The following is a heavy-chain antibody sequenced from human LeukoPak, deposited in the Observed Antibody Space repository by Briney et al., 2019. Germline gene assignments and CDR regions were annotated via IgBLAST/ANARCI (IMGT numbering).Heavy chain of an antibody. V-gene: IGHV4-38-2*02. CDR1: GYSISSGYY. Sequence: SETLSLTCTVSGYSISSGYYWGWIRQPPGKGLEWIGSIYHSGSTYYNPSLKSRVTISVDTSKNQFSLKLSSVTAADTAVYYCARGWWELDFDYWGQGNLVTVSS. CDR2: IYHSGST. J-gene: IGHJ4*02. CDR3: ARGWWELDFDY. D-gene: IGHD2-15*01.